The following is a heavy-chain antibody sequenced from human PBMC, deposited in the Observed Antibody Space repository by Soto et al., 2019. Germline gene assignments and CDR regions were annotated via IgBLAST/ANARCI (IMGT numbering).Heavy chain of an antibody. CDR3: ARFLRFLEWRTGAFDI. Sequence: SETLCLTCTVAGGSISGYYWSWIRQPPGKGLEWIGYIYYSGSTNYNPSLKSRVTISVDTSKNQFSLKLSSVTAADTAVYYCARFLRFLEWRTGAFDIWGQGTMVTVSS. CDR1: GGSISGYY. J-gene: IGHJ3*02. D-gene: IGHD3-3*01. V-gene: IGHV4-59*01. CDR2: IYYSGST.